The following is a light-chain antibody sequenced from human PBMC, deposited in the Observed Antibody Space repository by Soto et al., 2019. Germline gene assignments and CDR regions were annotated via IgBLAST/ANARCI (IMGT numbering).Light chain of an antibody. CDR3: QQYGSSPVT. V-gene: IGKV3-20*01. CDR1: QSVSSSY. J-gene: IGKJ1*01. CDR2: GAS. Sequence: ENVLTQSPGSLSLSPGEGATLSCRASQSVSSSYLAWYQQKPGQAPRLLIYGASSSATGIPDRFSGSGSGTDFNLTISRLEPEDFVVYYCQQYGSSPVTFGQGTKVEI.